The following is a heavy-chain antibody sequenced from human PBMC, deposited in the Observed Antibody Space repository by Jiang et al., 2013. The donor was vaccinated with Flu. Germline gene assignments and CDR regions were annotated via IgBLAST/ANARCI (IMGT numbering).Heavy chain of an antibody. CDR1: GFTFSSYA. CDR2: IGDSGDTT. Sequence: SGFTFSSYAMSWVRQAPGKGLEWVSTIGDSGDTTYYADSVKGRFTISRDNSKNTLYLQMNTLRAEDTALYFCAKGRSGSSTSCYNYWGQGTLVTVSS. V-gene: IGHV3-23*01. D-gene: IGHD2-2*01. J-gene: IGHJ4*02. CDR3: AKGRSGSSTSCYNY.